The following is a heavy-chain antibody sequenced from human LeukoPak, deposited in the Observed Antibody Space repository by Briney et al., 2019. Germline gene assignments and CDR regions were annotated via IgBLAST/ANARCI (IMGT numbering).Heavy chain of an antibody. CDR1: GYTFTSYA. Sequence: ASVKVSCKASGYTFTSYAMNWVRQAPGQGLEWMGWINTNTGNPTYAQGFTGRFVFSLDTSVSTAYLQISSLKAEDTAVFYCARAPGVYRIWFGELSWYYGMDVWGQGTTVTVSS. CDR3: ARAPGVYRIWFGELSWYYGMDV. CDR2: INTNTGNP. V-gene: IGHV7-4-1*02. J-gene: IGHJ6*02. D-gene: IGHD3-10*01.